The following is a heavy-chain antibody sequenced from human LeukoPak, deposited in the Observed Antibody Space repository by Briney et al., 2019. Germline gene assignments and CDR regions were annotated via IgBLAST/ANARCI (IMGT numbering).Heavy chain of an antibody. J-gene: IGHJ4*02. V-gene: IGHV3-23*01. CDR1: GFTVSSNA. CDR3: AKDNGGVHPFDF. CDR2: INGNGDRK. D-gene: IGHD4-23*01. Sequence: GGSLRLSCTVSGFTVSSNAMSWVRQAPEKGLEWVSGINGNGDRKSYADSVRGRFTISRDNSKNTLYLQMNSLREEDTAQYYCAKDNGGVHPFDFWGQGTLVTVSS.